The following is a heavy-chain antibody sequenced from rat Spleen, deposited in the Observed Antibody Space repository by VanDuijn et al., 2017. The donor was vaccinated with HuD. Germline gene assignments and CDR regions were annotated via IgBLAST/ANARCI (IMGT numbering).Heavy chain of an antibody. CDR1: GLSLTSNS. V-gene: IGHV2-47*01. CDR3: ARHYYSSYYYVMDA. D-gene: IGHD1-2*01. Sequence: QVQLKESGPGLVQPSQTLSLTCTVSGLSLTSNSVSWIRQPPGKGLEWMGVIWSNGGTDYNSAVKSRLSISRDTSKSQVFLKMNSLQPEDTGTYYCARHYYSSYYYVMDAWGQGASVTVSS. CDR2: IWSNGGT. J-gene: IGHJ4*01.